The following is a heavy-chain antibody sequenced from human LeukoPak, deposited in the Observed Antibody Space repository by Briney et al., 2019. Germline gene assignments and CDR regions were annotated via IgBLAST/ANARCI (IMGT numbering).Heavy chain of an antibody. V-gene: IGHV1-69*04. Sequence: SVKVSCKASGGTFSSYAISWVRQAPGQGLEWMGRIIPILGIANYAQKFQGRFTITADKSTSTAYMELSSLRSEDTAVYYCARRGSSSPYGMDVWGQGTTVTVSS. CDR3: ARRGSSSPYGMDV. CDR2: IIPILGIA. D-gene: IGHD6-13*01. J-gene: IGHJ6*02. CDR1: GGTFSSYA.